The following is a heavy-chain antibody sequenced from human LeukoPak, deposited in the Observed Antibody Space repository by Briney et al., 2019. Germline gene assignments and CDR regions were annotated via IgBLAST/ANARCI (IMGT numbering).Heavy chain of an antibody. V-gene: IGHV1-2*02. D-gene: IGHD3-10*01. CDR3: ARPMARGVNWFDP. CDR1: GYTFTGYY. CDR2: INPNSGGT. Sequence: GASVKVSCKASGYTFTGYYMHWVRQAPGQGLEWMGWINPNSGGTNYAQKFQGRVTMTRDTSISTAYMELSRLRSDDTAVYYCARPMARGVNWFDPWGQGTLVTVSS. J-gene: IGHJ5*02.